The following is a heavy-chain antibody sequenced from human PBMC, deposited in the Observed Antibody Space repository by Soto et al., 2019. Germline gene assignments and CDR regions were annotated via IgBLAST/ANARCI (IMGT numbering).Heavy chain of an antibody. Sequence: SVKVSCKAPGGTFSSYAIGWVRQAPGQGLEWMGGIIPIFGTANYAQKFQGRVTITADESTSTGYMELSSLRSEDTAVYYCARSQGGSSSLDIYYYYYYGMDVWGQGTTVTVSS. CDR1: GGTFSSYA. J-gene: IGHJ6*02. V-gene: IGHV1-69*13. CDR2: IIPIFGTA. CDR3: ARSQGGSSSLDIYYYYYYGMDV. D-gene: IGHD2-15*01.